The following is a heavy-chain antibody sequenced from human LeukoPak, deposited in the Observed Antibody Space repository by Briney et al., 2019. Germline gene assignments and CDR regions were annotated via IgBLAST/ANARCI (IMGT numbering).Heavy chain of an antibody. CDR3: TRTMGGGYSPFDY. Sequence: GGSLRLSCAAFGFTLSGHYMDWVRQAPGKGLEWVGRARNKANSYSTEYAASVKGRFTISRDDSENSLWLQMNSLKTEDTAVYYCTRTMGGGYSPFDYWGQGTLVTVSS. D-gene: IGHD1-26*01. CDR1: GFTLSGHY. CDR2: ARNKANSYST. V-gene: IGHV3-72*01. J-gene: IGHJ4*02.